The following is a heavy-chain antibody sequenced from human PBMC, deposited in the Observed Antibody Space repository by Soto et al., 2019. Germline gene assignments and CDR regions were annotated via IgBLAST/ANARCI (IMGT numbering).Heavy chain of an antibody. J-gene: IGHJ4*02. CDR1: GFSLTTDRVG. Sequence: QITLKESGPPLVKPTQTLTLTCTFSGFSLTTDRVGVGWIRQPPGEALEWLAVIYWDDSKTYRPSLESRLTITKDPSKNQVALTMPNMDSLDTATYYCAHAYGGRSLYWGQGTLVTVSS. CDR3: AHAYGGRSLY. CDR2: IYWDDSK. D-gene: IGHD1-26*01. V-gene: IGHV2-5*02.